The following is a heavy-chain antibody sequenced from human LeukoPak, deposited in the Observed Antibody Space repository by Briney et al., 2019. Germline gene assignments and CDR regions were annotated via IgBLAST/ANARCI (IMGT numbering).Heavy chain of an antibody. J-gene: IGHJ3*02. CDR1: GGSISSGDYY. Sequence: PSQTLSLTCTVSGGSISSGDYYWSWIRQPPGKGLECIGYIYYSGSTYYNPSLKSRVTISVDTPKNKFSLKLSSVTAADTAVYYCARWFGELGAFDIWGQGTMVTVSS. D-gene: IGHD3-10*01. CDR2: IYYSGST. V-gene: IGHV4-30-4*08. CDR3: ARWFGELGAFDI.